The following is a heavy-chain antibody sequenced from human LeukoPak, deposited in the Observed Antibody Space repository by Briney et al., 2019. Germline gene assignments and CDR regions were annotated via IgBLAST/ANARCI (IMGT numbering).Heavy chain of an antibody. CDR2: IRYDGSNK. J-gene: IGHJ4*02. CDR3: AKDRSPQWLVLDY. Sequence: GGSLRLSCAASGFTFSSYVMHWVRQAPGKGLEWVAFIRYDGSNKYYADSVKSRFTTSTDNSKSTPYLQINSVRDENTAVYYSAKDRSPQWLVLDYWGQGTLVTVSS. CDR1: GFTFSSYV. D-gene: IGHD6-19*01. V-gene: IGHV3-30*02.